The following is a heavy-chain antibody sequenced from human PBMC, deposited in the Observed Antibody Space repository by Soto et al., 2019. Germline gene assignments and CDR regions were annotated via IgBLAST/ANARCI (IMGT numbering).Heavy chain of an antibody. D-gene: IGHD3-22*01. CDR1: GFSLSTSGVG. CDR3: AHRRRYYYDSSASRSFDY. J-gene: IGHJ4*02. V-gene: IGHV2-5*02. Sequence: QITLKESGPTLVKPTQTLTLTCTFSGFSLSTSGVGVGWIRQPPGKALEWLALIYWDDDKRYSPSLKSRLTITKDTSKNQVVLTMTNMDPVDTATYYCAHRRRYYYDSSASRSFDYWGQGTLVTVSS. CDR2: IYWDDDK.